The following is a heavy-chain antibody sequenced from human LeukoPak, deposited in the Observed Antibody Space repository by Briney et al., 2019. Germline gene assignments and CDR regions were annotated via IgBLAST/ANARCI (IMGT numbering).Heavy chain of an antibody. J-gene: IGHJ4*02. D-gene: IGHD1-1*01. Sequence: PGGSLTLSCAASGFTFSDTSMNWVRQAPGKGREWVSYISASSNTIYYADSVKSRFIISSDNAKNSLYLQMNSLGDEDTAVYYCARESGTTGFDYWGQGTLVTVSS. CDR3: ARESGTTGFDY. CDR2: ISASSNTI. V-gene: IGHV3-48*02. CDR1: GFTFSDTS.